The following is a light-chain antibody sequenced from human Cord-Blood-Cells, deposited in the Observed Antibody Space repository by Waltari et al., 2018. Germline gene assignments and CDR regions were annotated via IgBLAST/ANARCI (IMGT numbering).Light chain of an antibody. CDR1: SLRSYY. V-gene: IGLV3-19*01. CDR2: GKN. J-gene: IGLJ1*01. CDR3: NSRDSSGNPLYV. Sequence: VRITCQGDSLRSYYASWYQQKPGQAPVLVIYGKNNRPSGIPDRFSGSSSGNTASLTITGAQAEDEADYYCNSRDSSGNPLYVFGTGTKVTVL.